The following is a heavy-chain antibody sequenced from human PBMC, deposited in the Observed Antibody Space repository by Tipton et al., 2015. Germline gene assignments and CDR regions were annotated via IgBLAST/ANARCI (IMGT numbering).Heavy chain of an antibody. J-gene: IGHJ4*02. CDR3: ARVKVATMLYYFDY. CDR1: GASINSNNW. CDR2: VYYSGNT. V-gene: IGHV4-4*02. D-gene: IGHD5-12*01. Sequence: TLSLTCDVSGASINSNNWWSWVRQPPGKGLEWIGEVYYSGNTYYNPSLKSRVTISVDTSKSQFSLKLTSVTAADTAVYYCARVKVATMLYYFDYWGQGTLVTVSS.